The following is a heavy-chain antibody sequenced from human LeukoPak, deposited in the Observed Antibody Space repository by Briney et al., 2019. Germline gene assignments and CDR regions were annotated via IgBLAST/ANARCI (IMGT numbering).Heavy chain of an antibody. CDR1: GGSFSGYY. Sequence: SETPSLTCAVYGGSFSGYYWSWIRQPPGKGLEWIGEINHSGSTNYNPSLKSRVTISVDTSKNQFSLKLSSVTAADTAVYYCARETNWFDPWGQGTLVTVSS. CDR3: ARETNWFDP. J-gene: IGHJ5*02. V-gene: IGHV4-34*01. CDR2: INHSGST.